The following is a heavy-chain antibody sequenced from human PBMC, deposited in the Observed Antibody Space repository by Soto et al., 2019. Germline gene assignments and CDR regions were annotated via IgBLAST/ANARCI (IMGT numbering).Heavy chain of an antibody. V-gene: IGHV3-74*01. CDR2: INSDGSST. CDR3: ARDPSDFWSGYYTNYYYYGMDV. Sequence: PGGSLRLSCAASGFTFSSYWMHWVRQAAGKGLVWVSRINSDGSSTSYADSVKGRFTISRDNAKNTLYLQMNNLRAEETAVYYCARDPSDFWSGYYTNYYYYGMDVWGQGTTVTVSS. CDR1: GFTFSSYW. D-gene: IGHD3-3*01. J-gene: IGHJ6*02.